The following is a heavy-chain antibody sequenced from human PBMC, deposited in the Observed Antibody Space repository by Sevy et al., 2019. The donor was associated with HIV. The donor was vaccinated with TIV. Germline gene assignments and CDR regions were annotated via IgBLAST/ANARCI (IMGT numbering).Heavy chain of an antibody. CDR3: ARDPRMYGDYLLAYFDY. CDR1: GFTPSSYG. V-gene: IGHV3-33*01. J-gene: IGHJ4*02. D-gene: IGHD2-8*01. CDR2: IGYDGSNK. Sequence: GGSLRLSCAASGFTPSSYGMHWVRQAPGKGLEWVAVIGYDGSNKYYADSVKGRFTISRDNSKNTLLLQMDDLRAEDTAVYYCARDPRMYGDYLLAYFDYWGQGTLVTVSS.